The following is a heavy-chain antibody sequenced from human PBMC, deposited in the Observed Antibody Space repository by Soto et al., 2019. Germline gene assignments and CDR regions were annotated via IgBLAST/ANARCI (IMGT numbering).Heavy chain of an antibody. V-gene: IGHV1-69*01. D-gene: IGHD3-22*01. J-gene: IGHJ6*02. Sequence: QVQLVQSGAEVKKPGSSVKVSCKASGGTFSSYAISWVRQAPGQGLEWMGGIIPIFGTANYAQKFQGRVTITADESTSTAYMELSSLRSEDTAVYYCASSRYYDSGGYYSQNYYYGMDVWGQGTTVTVSS. CDR3: ASSRYYDSGGYYSQNYYYGMDV. CDR1: GGTFSSYA. CDR2: IIPIFGTA.